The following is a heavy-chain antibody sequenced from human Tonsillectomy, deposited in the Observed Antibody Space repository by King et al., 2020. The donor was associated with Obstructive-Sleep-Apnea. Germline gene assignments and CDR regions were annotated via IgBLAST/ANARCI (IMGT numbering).Heavy chain of an antibody. V-gene: IGHV4-31*03. CDR3: AGEIRDYDILTGYFLTGFFDL. Sequence: VQLQESGPGLVKPSQTLSLTCTVSGGSISSGGYYWSWIRQPPGKGLEWIGYIYYSGSTYYNPSLKSRVTISVDTAKNQVSLKLSSVTAADTAVYYCAGEIRDYDILTGYFLTGFFDLWGRGTLVTVSS. CDR2: IYYSGST. D-gene: IGHD3-9*01. CDR1: GGSISSGGYY. J-gene: IGHJ2*01.